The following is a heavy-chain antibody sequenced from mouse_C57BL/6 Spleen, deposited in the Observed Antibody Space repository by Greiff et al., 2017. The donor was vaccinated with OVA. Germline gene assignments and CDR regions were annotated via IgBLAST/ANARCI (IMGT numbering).Heavy chain of an antibody. CDR2: ILPGSGST. V-gene: IGHV1-9*01. D-gene: IGHD3-2*02. CDR3: AIGAAQASWFAY. J-gene: IGHJ3*01. CDR1: GYTFTGYW. Sequence: QVQLKQSGAELMKPGASVKLSCKATGYTFTGYWIEWVKQRPGHGLEWIGEILPGSGSTNYNEKFKGKATFTADTSSNTAYMQLSSLTTEDSAIDYCAIGAAQASWFAYWGQGTLVTVSA.